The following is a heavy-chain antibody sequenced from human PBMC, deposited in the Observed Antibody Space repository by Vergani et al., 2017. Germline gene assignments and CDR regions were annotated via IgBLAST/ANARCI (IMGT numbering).Heavy chain of an antibody. D-gene: IGHD1-26*01. J-gene: IGHJ6*02. Sequence: QAQLLQSGGGVVQPGGSLRLSCIGSGYTFGHFDMHWVRQAPGKGLAWVAFIRYDGSNPQYIDSVKGRFTISRDNSKDTVFLQMNCLRPEDTGTYFCAKKGGSLYYYGVDVWVQGTTITVSS. CDR1: GYTFGHFD. CDR2: IRYDGSNP. CDR3: AKKGGSLYYYGVDV. V-gene: IGHV3-30*02.